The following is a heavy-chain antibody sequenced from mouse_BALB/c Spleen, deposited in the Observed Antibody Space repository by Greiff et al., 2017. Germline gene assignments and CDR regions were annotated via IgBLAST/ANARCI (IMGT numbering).Heavy chain of an antibody. CDR1: GYTFTSYV. Sequence: EVQLQQSGPELVKPGASVKMSCKASGYTFTSYVMHWVKQKPGQGLEWIGYINPYNDGTKYNEKFKGKATLTSDKSSSTAYMELSSLTSEDSAVYYCARSWDGYYDWYFDVWGAGTTVTVSS. D-gene: IGHD2-3*01. V-gene: IGHV1-14*01. CDR2: INPYNDGT. CDR3: ARSWDGYYDWYFDV. J-gene: IGHJ1*01.